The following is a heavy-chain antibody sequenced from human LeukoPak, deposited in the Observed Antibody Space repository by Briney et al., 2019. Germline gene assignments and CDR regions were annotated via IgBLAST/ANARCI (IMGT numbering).Heavy chain of an antibody. Sequence: PGGSLRLSCAASGFTFSGYAMNWVRQAPGKGLEWVSSINGGGNTFYADSVKGRFAISRDNAKNSLYLQMNGLRAEDTAVYYCAGDPAEADCWGQGTLVTVSS. CDR1: GFTFSGYA. CDR2: INGGGNT. CDR3: AGDPAEADC. V-gene: IGHV3-21*06. J-gene: IGHJ4*02.